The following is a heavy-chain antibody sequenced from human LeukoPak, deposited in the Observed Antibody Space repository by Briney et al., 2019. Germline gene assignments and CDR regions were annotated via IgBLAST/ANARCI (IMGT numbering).Heavy chain of an antibody. CDR1: GFTFSMYW. Sequence: PGGSLRLSCAASGFTFSMYWMHWVRQAPGKGLVWVARTNTDVSSTAYADSVKGRFTISRDNAKNTLYLQMNGLKTEDTAVYYCTTDPLWPGYYYYGMDVWGQGTTVTVSS. D-gene: IGHD3-10*01. J-gene: IGHJ6*02. CDR3: TTDPLWPGYYYYGMDV. V-gene: IGHV3-74*01. CDR2: TNTDVSST.